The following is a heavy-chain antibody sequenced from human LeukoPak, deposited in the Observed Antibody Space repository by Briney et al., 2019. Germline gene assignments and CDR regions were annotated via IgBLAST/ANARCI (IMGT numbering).Heavy chain of an antibody. CDR3: ARGGRAYCGGDCYSAPYYFDY. CDR1: GYSISSGYY. Sequence: SETLSLTCAVSGYSISSGYYWGWIRQPPGKGLEWIGSIYHSGSTYYNPSLKSRVTISVDTSKNQFSLKLSSVTAADTAVYYCARGGRAYCGGDCYSAPYYFDYWGQGTLVTVSS. V-gene: IGHV4-38-2*01. CDR2: IYHSGST. J-gene: IGHJ4*02. D-gene: IGHD2-21*02.